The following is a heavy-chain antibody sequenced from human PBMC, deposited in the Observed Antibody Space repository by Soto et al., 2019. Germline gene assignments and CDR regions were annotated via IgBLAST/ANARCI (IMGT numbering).Heavy chain of an antibody. V-gene: IGHV3-33*01. J-gene: IGHJ4*02. D-gene: IGHD1-26*01. CDR3: ARDGVGITTYFGYFDY. CDR2: TRHDGSNT. Sequence: GGSLRLSCAASGFTFSGYGMHWVRQAPGKGLEWVAVTRHDGSNTYYADSVRGRFTISRDNSNKMLYLQMNSLRAEDTAVCYCARDGVGITTYFGYFDYWGQGTLVTVSS. CDR1: GFTFSGYG.